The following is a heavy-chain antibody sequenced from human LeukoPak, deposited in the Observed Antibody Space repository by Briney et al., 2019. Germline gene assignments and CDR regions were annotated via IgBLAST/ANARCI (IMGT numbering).Heavy chain of an antibody. CDR2: ISGSGGST. V-gene: IGHV3-23*01. D-gene: IGHD1-26*01. Sequence: GGSLRLSCAASGFTFSSYAMSWVRPAPGKGLEWVSAISGSGGSTYYADSVKGRFTIPRANFKHPLYLQMSSLRAEDTAVYYCAKDRRGSYRRAAYFQHWGQGTLVTVSS. CDR1: GFTFSSYA. J-gene: IGHJ1*01. CDR3: AKDRRGSYRRAAYFQH.